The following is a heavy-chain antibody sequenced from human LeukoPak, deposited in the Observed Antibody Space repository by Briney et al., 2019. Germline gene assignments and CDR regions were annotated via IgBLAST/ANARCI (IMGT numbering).Heavy chain of an antibody. CDR3: ARGRQDVTMIVVVMTAVSYYLDV. V-gene: IGHV4-39*07. CDR1: GGSISSSSYY. Sequence: SETLSLTYTVSGGSISSSSYYWGWIRQPPGKGLEWIGEMNPSGSTNYNPSLKSRVTISVDTSKNQFSLKLSSVTAADTAVYYCARGRQDVTMIVVVMTAVSYYLDVWGKGTTVTVS. D-gene: IGHD3-22*01. J-gene: IGHJ6*03. CDR2: MNPSGST.